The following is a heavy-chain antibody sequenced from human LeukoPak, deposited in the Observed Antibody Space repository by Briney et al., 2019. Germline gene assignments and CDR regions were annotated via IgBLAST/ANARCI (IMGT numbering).Heavy chain of an antibody. CDR2: INSDGSST. Sequence: PGGSLRLSCAASGFTFSSYWMHWVRQAPGKGLVWVSRINSDGSSTSYADSVKGRFTISRDNAKNTLYLQMNSLRAEDTAVYYCASFTYYDFWSGYYNYWYFDLWGRGTLVTVSS. D-gene: IGHD3-3*01. J-gene: IGHJ2*01. CDR3: ASFTYYDFWSGYYNYWYFDL. CDR1: GFTFSSYW. V-gene: IGHV3-74*01.